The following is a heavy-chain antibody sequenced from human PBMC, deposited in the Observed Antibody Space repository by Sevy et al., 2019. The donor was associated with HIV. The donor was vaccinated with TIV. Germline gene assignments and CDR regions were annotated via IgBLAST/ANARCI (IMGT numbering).Heavy chain of an antibody. Sequence: GGSLRLSCAASGFTFRSYSMNWVRQAPGRGLEWVSSITSSSSFIYYAYSVKGRFTISRDNAKNSLYLQMNSLRAEDTAVYYSARDIAAGFYYYYGMDVWGQGTTVTVSS. D-gene: IGHD6-6*01. CDR3: ARDIAAGFYYYYGMDV. J-gene: IGHJ6*02. CDR1: GFTFRSYS. V-gene: IGHV3-21*01. CDR2: ITSSSSFI.